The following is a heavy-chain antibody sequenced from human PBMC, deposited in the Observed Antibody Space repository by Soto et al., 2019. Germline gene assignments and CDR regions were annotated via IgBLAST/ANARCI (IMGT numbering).Heavy chain of an antibody. CDR1: GFTFTTYG. CDR2: ISYDGSHA. D-gene: IGHD1-26*01. J-gene: IGHJ4*02. Sequence: QVQLVDSGGGVVQPGRSLRLSCAASGFTFTTYGMHWVRRAPGKGLEWVAVISYDGSHAYYADSVKGRFTISRDNSKNPLYLQINSLRAEDTAVYYCAKERTYRVASGFDYWGRGPLVTVSS. V-gene: IGHV3-30*18. CDR3: AKERTYRVASGFDY.